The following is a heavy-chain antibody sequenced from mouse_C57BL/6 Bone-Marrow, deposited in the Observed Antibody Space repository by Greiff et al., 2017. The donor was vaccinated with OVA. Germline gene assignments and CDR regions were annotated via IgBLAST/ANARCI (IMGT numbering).Heavy chain of an antibody. D-gene: IGHD4-1*01. CDR1: GYTFTSYT. Sequence: QVQLQQSGAELARPGASVKMSCKASGYTFTSYTMHWVKQRPGQGLEWIGYINPSSGYTKYNQKFKDKATLTADKSSSSAYMQLSSLTSEDSAVYYCASNWAWCAYWGQGTLVTVSA. CDR2: INPSSGYT. J-gene: IGHJ3*01. CDR3: ASNWAWCAY. V-gene: IGHV1-4*01.